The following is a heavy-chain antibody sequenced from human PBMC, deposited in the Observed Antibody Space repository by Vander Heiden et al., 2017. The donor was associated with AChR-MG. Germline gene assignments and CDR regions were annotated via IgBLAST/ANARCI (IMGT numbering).Heavy chain of an antibody. CDR3: ARVGRDGYNSGYFFDY. CDR2: IIPIFGTA. Sequence: QVQLVQSGAEVKKPGSSVKVSCKASGGTFSSYAISWVRQAPGQGLEWMGGIIPIFGTANYAQKFQGRVTITADKSTSTAYMELSSLRSEDTAVYYCARVGRDGYNSGYFFDYWGQGTLVTVSS. CDR1: GGTFSSYA. V-gene: IGHV1-69*06. J-gene: IGHJ4*02. D-gene: IGHD5-12*01.